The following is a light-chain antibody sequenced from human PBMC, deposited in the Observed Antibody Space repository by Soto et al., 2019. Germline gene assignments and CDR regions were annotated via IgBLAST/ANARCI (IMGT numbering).Light chain of an antibody. Sequence: EIVFTQSPATLSLSPGERAILSCRASQSVSTYLAWYQQKPGQAPRLLSYDASSRATGIPTRFSGSGSGTDFSLTISSLEPEDSAIYYCQQRSNWPPITFGQGTRLEIK. J-gene: IGKJ5*01. CDR2: DAS. V-gene: IGKV3-11*01. CDR1: QSVSTY. CDR3: QQRSNWPPIT.